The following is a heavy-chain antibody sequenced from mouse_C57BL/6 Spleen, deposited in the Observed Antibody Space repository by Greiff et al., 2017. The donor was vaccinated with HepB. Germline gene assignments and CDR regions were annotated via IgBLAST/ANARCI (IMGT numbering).Heavy chain of an antibody. J-gene: IGHJ4*01. Sequence: VQLKESGPELVKPGASVKISCKASGYSFTGYYMNWVKQSPEKSLEWIGEINPSTGGTTYNQKFKAKATLTVDKSSSTAYMQLKSLTSEDSAVDYCARSGTTVVEPGDYAMDYWGQGTSVTVSS. V-gene: IGHV1-42*01. CDR2: INPSTGGT. CDR3: ARSGTTVVEPGDYAMDY. CDR1: GYSFTGYY. D-gene: IGHD1-1*01.